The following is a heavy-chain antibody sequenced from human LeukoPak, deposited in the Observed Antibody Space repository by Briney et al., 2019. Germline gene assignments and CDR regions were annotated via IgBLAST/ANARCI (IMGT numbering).Heavy chain of an antibody. J-gene: IGHJ5*02. D-gene: IGHD2-2*01. CDR2: SNPSGGST. CDR3: ARYCSSTSCYGESFDP. CDR1: GYTVTSYY. Sequence: ASVKVSCKAAGYTVTSYYMHWGRQAPGQGLEWMGISNPSGGSTSYAQKFQGRVTMTRDTSTSTVYMELSSLSSADTAVYYCARYCSSTSCYGESFDPWGQGTLVTVSS. V-gene: IGHV1-46*01.